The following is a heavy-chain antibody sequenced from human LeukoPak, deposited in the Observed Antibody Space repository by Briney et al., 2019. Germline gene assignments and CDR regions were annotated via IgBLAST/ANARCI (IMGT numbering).Heavy chain of an antibody. CDR3: ARTPVGATRNDY. D-gene: IGHD1-26*01. J-gene: IGHJ4*02. Sequence: ASVKVSCKASGYTFTSYGISWVRQAPGQGLEWMGWISAYNGNTNYAQKLQGRVTMTTDTPTSTAYMELRSLRSDDTAVYYCARTPVGATRNDYWGQGTLVTVSS. CDR1: GYTFTSYG. V-gene: IGHV1-18*01. CDR2: ISAYNGNT.